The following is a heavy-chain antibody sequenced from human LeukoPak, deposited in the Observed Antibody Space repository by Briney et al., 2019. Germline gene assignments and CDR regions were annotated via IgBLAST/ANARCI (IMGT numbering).Heavy chain of an antibody. CDR3: ARDRPYIAVAGTDHYFDY. J-gene: IGHJ4*02. D-gene: IGHD6-19*01. Sequence: GGSLRLSCAASGFTVSSNYMSWVRQAPGKGLEWVSVIYSGGSTYYADSVKGRFTISRDNSKNTLYLQMNSLRAEDTAVYYCARDRPYIAVAGTDHYFDYWGRGTLVTVSS. CDR1: GFTVSSNY. V-gene: IGHV3-53*01. CDR2: IYSGGST.